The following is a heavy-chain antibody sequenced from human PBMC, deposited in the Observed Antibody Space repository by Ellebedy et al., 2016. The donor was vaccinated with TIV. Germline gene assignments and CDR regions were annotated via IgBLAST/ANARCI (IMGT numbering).Heavy chain of an antibody. Sequence: ASVKVSCXASGYTFTSYYMHWVRQAPGQGLEWMGIINPSGGGTNYAQKFQGWVTMTRDTSISTAYMELSRLRSDDTAVYYCARDYYDSSGYYEYHFDYWGQGTLVTVSS. CDR2: INPSGGGT. CDR3: ARDYYDSSGYYEYHFDY. J-gene: IGHJ4*02. D-gene: IGHD3-22*01. CDR1: GYTFTSYY. V-gene: IGHV1-2*04.